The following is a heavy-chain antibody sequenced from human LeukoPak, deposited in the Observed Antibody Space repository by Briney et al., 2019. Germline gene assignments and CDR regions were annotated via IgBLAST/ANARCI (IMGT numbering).Heavy chain of an antibody. CDR2: ISYDGSNK. V-gene: IGHV3-30*18. D-gene: IGHD3-9*01. J-gene: IGHJ5*02. Sequence: GGSLRLSCAVSGFTFSSYGMHWVRQAPGKGLEWVAVISYDGSNKYYADSVKGRFTISRDNSKNTLYLQMNSLRAEDTAVYYCAKDSFDWLFWFDPWGQGTLVTVSS. CDR3: AKDSFDWLFWFDP. CDR1: GFTFSSYG.